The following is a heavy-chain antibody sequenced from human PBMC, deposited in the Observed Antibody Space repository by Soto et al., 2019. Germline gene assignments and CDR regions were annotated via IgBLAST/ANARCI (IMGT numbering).Heavy chain of an antibody. J-gene: IGHJ3*01. V-gene: IGHV1-18*01. CDR3: ARAFFYQGSDSRGYSFAAFDF. Sequence: QVQLVQSGAEVKKPGASVKVSCKASGYTFTSSGMSWVRQAPGQGLEWMGWISAHTGSSEYAQRLQGRVTMTADRSTSTAYMELRSLRSDDTAVYYCARAFFYQGSDSRGYSFAAFDFWGPGTLVTVSS. CDR1: GYTFTSSG. CDR2: ISAHTGSS. D-gene: IGHD3-22*01.